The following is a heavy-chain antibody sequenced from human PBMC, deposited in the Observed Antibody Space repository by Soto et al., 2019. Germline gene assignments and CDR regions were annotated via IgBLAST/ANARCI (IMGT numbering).Heavy chain of an antibody. D-gene: IGHD2-2*01. V-gene: IGHV3-23*01. CDR1: GFTFTNYA. Sequence: GGSLRLSCAASGFTFTNYAMTWVRQAPGKGLEWVSAISYSGGSTYYADSVKGRFTISRDNSKNTLYLQMNSLRAEDTAVYYCAKDRARGYCTSAGCYGDFYYYMDVWGKGTTVTVSS. CDR2: ISYSGGST. CDR3: AKDRARGYCTSAGCYGDFYYYMDV. J-gene: IGHJ6*03.